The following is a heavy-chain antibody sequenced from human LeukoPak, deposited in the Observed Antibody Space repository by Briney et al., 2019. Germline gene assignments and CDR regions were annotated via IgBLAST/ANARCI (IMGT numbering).Heavy chain of an antibody. Sequence: SETLSHTRTLSGGSISYFFGSCMRPPPEEGLEWMGYIYYSGSTNHNPSLKSRVTISIDTSKNQFSLKLSSVTAADTAVYYCARLFHTMSQISHDYWGQGTLVTVSS. J-gene: IGHJ4*02. CDR3: ARLFHTMSQISHDY. CDR2: IYYSGST. V-gene: IGHV4-59*08. CDR1: GGSISYFF. D-gene: IGHD3-10*02.